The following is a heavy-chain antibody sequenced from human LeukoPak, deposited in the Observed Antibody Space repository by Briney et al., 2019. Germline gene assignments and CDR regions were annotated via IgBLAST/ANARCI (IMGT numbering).Heavy chain of an antibody. CDR3: ATLMAHLDY. CDR1: GYTFTGYY. CDR2: INPNSGDT. V-gene: IGHV1-2*02. D-gene: IGHD2-8*01. Sequence: AASVTVSCKASGYTFTGYYMHWVRQAPGQGLEWMGWINPNSGDTNYAQKFQGRVTMTRDTTISTAYMELSRLRSDDTAVFYCATLMAHLDYWGQGTLVTVSS. J-gene: IGHJ4*02.